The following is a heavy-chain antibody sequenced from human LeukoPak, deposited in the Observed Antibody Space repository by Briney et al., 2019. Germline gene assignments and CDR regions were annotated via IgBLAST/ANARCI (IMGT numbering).Heavy chain of an antibody. CDR2: IQPSDSDT. V-gene: IGHV5-51*01. Sequence: GESLKIYCKGSVYSFTIYLIGWVRQMPGKGLEWIGIIQPSDSDTRYSPSFQGQITISADKSISTPYLQWSSLKASDTTMYYCARQTFGANYFDYWGQGTLVTVSS. CDR1: VYSFTIYL. D-gene: IGHD4/OR15-4a*01. CDR3: ARQTFGANYFDY. J-gene: IGHJ4*02.